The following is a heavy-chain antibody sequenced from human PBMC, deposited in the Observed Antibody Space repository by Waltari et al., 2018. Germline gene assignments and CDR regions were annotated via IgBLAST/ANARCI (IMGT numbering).Heavy chain of an antibody. D-gene: IGHD2-2*01. CDR2: INPNSGGT. CDR1: GYTFTGYY. V-gene: IGHV1-2*02. CDR3: ARGEYCSSTSCLTSNDY. Sequence: QVQLVQSGAEVKKPGASVKVSCKASGYTFTGYYMHWVRQAPGQGLEWMGWINPNSGGTNYAQKFQGRVTMTRDTSISTAYMELSRLRSDDTAVYYCARGEYCSSTSCLTSNDYWGQGTLVTVSS. J-gene: IGHJ4*02.